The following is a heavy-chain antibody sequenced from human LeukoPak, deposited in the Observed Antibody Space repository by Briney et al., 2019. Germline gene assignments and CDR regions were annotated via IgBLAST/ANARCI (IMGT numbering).Heavy chain of an antibody. D-gene: IGHD6-19*01. V-gene: IGHV4-34*01. CDR2: INHSGST. CDR3: ARGGRGGWSQAFDY. Sequence: SETLSLTCAVYGGSFSNYYWSWIRQPPGKGLEWIGEINHSGSTNYNPSLKSRVTISVDTSKNQFSLKLSSVTAADTAVYYCARGGRGGWSQAFDYWGQGTLVTVSS. CDR1: GGSFSNYY. J-gene: IGHJ4*02.